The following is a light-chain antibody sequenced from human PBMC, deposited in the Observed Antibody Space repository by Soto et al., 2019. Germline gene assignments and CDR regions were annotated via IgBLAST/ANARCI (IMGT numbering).Light chain of an antibody. J-gene: IGKJ2*01. CDR2: LGS. V-gene: IGKV2-28*01. CDR1: QSLSHRNGKTY. Sequence: EIDMTQSPLSLPVTPGEPASISCRSSQSLSHRNGKTYLDWYLQKPGQSPHLLIYLGSNRASGVPDRFTGSGSGTDFTLKISRVEAEDVGIDYGMQALQSPRTVGQGTKREIK. CDR3: MQALQSPRT.